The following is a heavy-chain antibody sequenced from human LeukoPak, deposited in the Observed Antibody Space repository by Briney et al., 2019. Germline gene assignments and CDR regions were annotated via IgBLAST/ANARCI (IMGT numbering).Heavy chain of an antibody. J-gene: IGHJ4*02. CDR3: ARYCSGGSCLDY. Sequence: GGSLRLSCAASGFTVSSNYMSWVSQAPGKGLEWGTVISSGGRPHSADSVKDRFTSSGDNSKNTLYLQMSGRRAEDTAVYYCARYCSGGSCLDYWGQGALVTVSS. CDR2: ISSGGRP. V-gene: IGHV3-66*01. D-gene: IGHD2-15*01. CDR1: GFTVSSNY.